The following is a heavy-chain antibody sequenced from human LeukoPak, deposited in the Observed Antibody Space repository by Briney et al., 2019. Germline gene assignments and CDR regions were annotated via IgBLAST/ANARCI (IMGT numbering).Heavy chain of an antibody. CDR3: ASRSQMVRGVIIRGAFDY. CDR2: INHSGST. D-gene: IGHD3-10*01. J-gene: IGHJ4*02. Sequence: SETLSLTCTVSGGSISSYYWSWIRQPSGKGLEWIGEINHSGSTNYNPSLKSRVTLSVDTSKNQFSLKLSSVTATDTAVYYCASRSQMVRGVIIRGAFDYWGQGTLVTVSS. V-gene: IGHV4-34*01. CDR1: GGSISSYY.